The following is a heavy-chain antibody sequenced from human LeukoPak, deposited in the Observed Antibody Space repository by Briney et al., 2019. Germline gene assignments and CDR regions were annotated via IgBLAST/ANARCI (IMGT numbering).Heavy chain of an antibody. CDR2: ISSSSSYI. D-gene: IGHD2-2*01. V-gene: IGHV3-21*01. J-gene: IGHJ5*02. CDR3: ARDEGIVVVPAAIIPNCFDL. Sequence: GGSLRLSCAASGFTFSHYTMNWVRQAPGKVLEWVSSISSSSSYIYYADSVKGRFTISRDNAKNSLNLQMNILRAEDPAVYYCARDEGIVVVPAAIIPNCFDLWGQGTLVTVSS. CDR1: GFTFSHYT.